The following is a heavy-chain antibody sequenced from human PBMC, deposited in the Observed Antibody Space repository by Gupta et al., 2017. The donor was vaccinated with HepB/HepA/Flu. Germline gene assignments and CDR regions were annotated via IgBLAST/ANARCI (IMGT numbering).Heavy chain of an antibody. CDR1: GFPFSTYA. V-gene: IGHV3-23*01. J-gene: IGHJ4*02. Sequence: EVQLLESGGGVVQPGGSLRLSCEASGFPFSTYAMSWVRQAPGKGLQWVSGISASDGSTYYADSVKGRFTISRDDSKNTLYLQMNSLRAEDTALYYCAKDDTTTGTRGLFDSWGQGTLVTVSS. CDR3: AKDDTTTGTRGLFDS. CDR2: ISASDGST. D-gene: IGHD1-1*01.